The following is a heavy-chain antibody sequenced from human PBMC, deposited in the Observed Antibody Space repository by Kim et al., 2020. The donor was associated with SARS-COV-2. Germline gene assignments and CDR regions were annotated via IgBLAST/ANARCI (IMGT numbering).Heavy chain of an antibody. V-gene: IGHV3-21*01. Sequence: GGSLRLSCAASGFTFSSYSMNWVRQAPGKGLEWVSSIGSSSSYIYYADSVKGRFTISRDNAKNSLYLQMNSLRAEDTAVYYCARGPRGYSYGYVDYWGQG. CDR3: ARGPRGYSYGYVDY. D-gene: IGHD5-18*01. J-gene: IGHJ4*02. CDR1: GFTFSSYS. CDR2: IGSSSSYI.